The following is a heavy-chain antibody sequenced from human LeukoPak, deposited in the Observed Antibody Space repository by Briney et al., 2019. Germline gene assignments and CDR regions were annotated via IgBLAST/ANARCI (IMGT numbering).Heavy chain of an antibody. CDR1: GGSISSYY. Sequence: SETLSLTCTVSGGSISSYYWSWIRQPPGKGLEWIGYIYYSGSTNYNPSLKSRVTISVDTSKNQFSLKLSSVTAADTAVYYCASRLGGYLAFVDWGQGTLVTVSS. D-gene: IGHD5-12*01. CDR3: ASRLGGYLAFVD. J-gene: IGHJ4*02. V-gene: IGHV4-59*08. CDR2: IYYSGST.